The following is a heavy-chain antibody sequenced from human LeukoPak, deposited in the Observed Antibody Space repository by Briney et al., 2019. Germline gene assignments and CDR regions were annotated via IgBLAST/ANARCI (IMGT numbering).Heavy chain of an antibody. CDR3: ARVRGIAVAGNFDY. J-gene: IGHJ4*02. Sequence: SETLSLTCTVSGDSISNYYWSWIRQPPGKGLEWIGYIFYSGSSNYNPSLKSRVTISVDTSKNHFSLKVTSVTAADTAVYYCARVRGIAVAGNFDYWGQGTLVTVSS. CDR2: IFYSGSS. CDR1: GDSISNYY. D-gene: IGHD6-19*01. V-gene: IGHV4-59*01.